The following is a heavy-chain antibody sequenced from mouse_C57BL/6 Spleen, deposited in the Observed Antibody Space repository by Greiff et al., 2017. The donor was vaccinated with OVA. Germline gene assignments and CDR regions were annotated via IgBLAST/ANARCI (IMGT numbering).Heavy chain of an antibody. CDR2: IYWDDDK. Sequence: QVTLKVSGPGILQSSQTLSLTCSFSGFSLSTSGMGVSWIRQPSGKGLEWLAHIYWDDDKRSNPSLKSRLTISKDTSRNQVFLKITSVDTADTATDDCARIYYDYDGGFAYWGQGTLVTVSA. CDR3: ARIYYDYDGGFAY. D-gene: IGHD2-4*01. J-gene: IGHJ3*01. CDR1: GFSLSTSGMG. V-gene: IGHV8-12*01.